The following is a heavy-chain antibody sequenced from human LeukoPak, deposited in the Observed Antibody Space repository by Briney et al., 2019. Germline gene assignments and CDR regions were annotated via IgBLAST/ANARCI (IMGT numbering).Heavy chain of an antibody. CDR1: GFTFSSYA. J-gene: IGHJ3*02. Sequence: GRSLRLPCAASGFTFSSYAMHWVRQAPGKGLEWVAVISYDGSNKYYADSVKGRFTISRDNSKNTLYLQMNSLRAEDTALYYCAKGGGGRTMVTTTAFDIWGQGTMVTVSS. V-gene: IGHV3-30*04. CDR3: AKGGGGRTMVTTTAFDI. CDR2: ISYDGSNK. D-gene: IGHD4-17*01.